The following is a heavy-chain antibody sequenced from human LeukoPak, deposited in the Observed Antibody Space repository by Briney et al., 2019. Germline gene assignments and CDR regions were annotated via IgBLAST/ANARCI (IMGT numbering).Heavy chain of an antibody. CDR1: GFTFSTYG. J-gene: IGHJ4*02. V-gene: IGHV3-21*04. D-gene: IGHD2-15*01. Sequence: GGSLRLSCAASGFTFSTYGMNWVRQAPGKGLEWVSSISSGSSYIYYADSVKGRFTISRDNAKNTLYLQMNSLRAEDTAVYYCARGSGVVAADWGQGTLVTVSS. CDR3: ARGSGVVAAD. CDR2: ISSGSSYI.